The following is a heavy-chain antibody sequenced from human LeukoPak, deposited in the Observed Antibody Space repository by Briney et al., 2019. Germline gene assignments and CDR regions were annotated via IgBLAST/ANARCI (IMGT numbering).Heavy chain of an antibody. CDR2: IDNNGDET. Sequence: GGSLRLSCAASGFSFSSYWMHWVRQAPGKGLEFVSSIDNNGDETYYANSVKGRFIISRDNFKNTVYLQMGSLRAEDMAVYYCARSPDYHTINTLAYWGQGALVTVSS. D-gene: IGHD3-16*01. CDR3: ARSPDYHTINTLAY. J-gene: IGHJ4*02. V-gene: IGHV3-64*01. CDR1: GFSFSSYW.